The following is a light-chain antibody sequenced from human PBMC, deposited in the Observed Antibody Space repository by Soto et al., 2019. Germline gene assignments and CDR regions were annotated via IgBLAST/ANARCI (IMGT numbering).Light chain of an antibody. J-gene: IGLJ1*01. CDR2: DVS. V-gene: IGLV2-11*01. Sequence: QSVLTQPRSVSGSPGQSVAISCTGTSSDVGGYNYVSWYQQHPGKVPKLMIYDVSERPSGVPDRFSGSKSGNTASLTISGLQAEDEADYYCCSYAGSYIPYVFGTGTKVTVL. CDR1: SSDVGGYNY. CDR3: CSYAGSYIPYV.